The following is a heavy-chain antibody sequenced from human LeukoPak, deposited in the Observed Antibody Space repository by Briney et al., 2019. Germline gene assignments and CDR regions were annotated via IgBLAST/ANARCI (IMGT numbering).Heavy chain of an antibody. CDR3: AREAWYNSRWYETENYYYNYYTDV. CDR1: GFTFTDYG. D-gene: IGHD6-13*01. Sequence: PGGSLRLSCAASGFTFTDYGISWIRQAPGKWLEWVSHISSSGTIIKFADSVKGRFTISRDNAKNSMYLQMNSLRAEDTAVYYCAREAWYNSRWYETENYYYNYYTDVWGKGTTVTVSS. V-gene: IGHV3-11*01. CDR2: ISSSGTII. J-gene: IGHJ6*03.